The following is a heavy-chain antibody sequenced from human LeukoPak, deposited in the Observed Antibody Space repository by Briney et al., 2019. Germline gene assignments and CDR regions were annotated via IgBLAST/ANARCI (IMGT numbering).Heavy chain of an antibody. V-gene: IGHV3-74*01. J-gene: IGHJ4*02. CDR1: GFTFSSYA. Sequence: GGSLRLSCAASGFTFSSYAMSWVRQAPGKGLVWDSRINGDASSTSYADSVKGRFTISRDNAKSTLYLQMNSLRVEDTAVYYCARARGNTYGYFEYWGQGTLVTVSS. D-gene: IGHD5-18*01. CDR3: ARARGNTYGYFEY. CDR2: INGDASST.